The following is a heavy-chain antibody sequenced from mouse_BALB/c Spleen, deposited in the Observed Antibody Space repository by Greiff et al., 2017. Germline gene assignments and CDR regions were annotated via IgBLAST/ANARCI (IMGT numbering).Heavy chain of an antibody. Sequence: QVQLQQSGPQLVRPGASVKISCKASGYSFTSYWMHWVKQRPGQGLEWIGMIDPSDSETRLNQKFKDKATLTVDKSSSTAYMQLSSPTSEDSAVYYCAREVVASDYWGQGTTLTVSS. D-gene: IGHD1-1*01. V-gene: IGHV1S127*01. CDR3: AREVVASDY. CDR1: GYSFTSYW. CDR2: IDPSDSET. J-gene: IGHJ2*01.